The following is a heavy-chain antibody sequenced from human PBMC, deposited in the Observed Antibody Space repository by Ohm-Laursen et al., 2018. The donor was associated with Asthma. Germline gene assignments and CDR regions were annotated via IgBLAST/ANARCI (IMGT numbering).Heavy chain of an antibody. CDR2: ISTASSFI. Sequence: SLRLSCAASGYTFSRYSIHWVRQIPGKGLEWVASISTASSFIYYADSVRGRFTTSRDNARNSVYLQMNSLRAEDTALYYCARIGPEWELPGREYSLHHWGGGTLVTVFS. D-gene: IGHD1-26*01. J-gene: IGHJ1*01. CDR1: GYTFSRYS. CDR3: ARIGPEWELPGREYSLHH. V-gene: IGHV3-21*01.